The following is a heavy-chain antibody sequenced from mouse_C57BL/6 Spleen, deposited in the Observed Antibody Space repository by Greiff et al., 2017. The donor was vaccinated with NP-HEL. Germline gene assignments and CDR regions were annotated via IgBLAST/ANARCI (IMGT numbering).Heavy chain of an antibody. CDR2: IYPGNGGT. CDR1: GYAFTSSW. J-gene: IGHJ4*01. D-gene: IGHD2-5*01. Sequence: VQLQQSGPELVKPGASVKISCKASGYAFTSSWMHWVKQRPGQGLEWIGRIYPGNGGTNYNGKFKGKATLTADKSSSTAYMQLSSLTSEDSAVYFCASYYSNPYAMDYWGQGTSVTVSS. V-gene: IGHV1-82*01. CDR3: ASYYSNPYAMDY.